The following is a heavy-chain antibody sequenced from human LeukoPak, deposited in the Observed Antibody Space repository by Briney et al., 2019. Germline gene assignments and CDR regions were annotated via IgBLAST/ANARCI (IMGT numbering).Heavy chain of an antibody. J-gene: IGHJ4*02. CDR2: MSPNSGDT. Sequence: ASVKVSCKASGYTFTSHDINWVRQATGQGLEWMGWMSPNSGDTGYAQKFQGRVTMTSDPSISTAYMELSSLRSEDTAIYYCVRTPPNWGFDYWGQGTLVTASS. V-gene: IGHV1-8*01. CDR1: GYTFTSHD. D-gene: IGHD7-27*01. CDR3: VRTPPNWGFDY.